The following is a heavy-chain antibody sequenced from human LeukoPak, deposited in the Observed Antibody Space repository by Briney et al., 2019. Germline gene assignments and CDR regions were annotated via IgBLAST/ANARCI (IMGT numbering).Heavy chain of an antibody. J-gene: IGHJ4*02. CDR2: ISGSGGST. CDR3: AKSDIWFGEFGGGWYFDY. D-gene: IGHD3-10*01. V-gene: IGHV3-23*01. CDR1: GFTFSSYA. Sequence: SGGSLRLSCAASGFTFSSYAMSWVRQAPGKGLEWVSAISGSGGSTYYADSVKGRFTISRDNSKNTLYLQMNSLRAEDTAVYYCAKSDIWFGEFGGGWYFDYWGQGTLVTVSS.